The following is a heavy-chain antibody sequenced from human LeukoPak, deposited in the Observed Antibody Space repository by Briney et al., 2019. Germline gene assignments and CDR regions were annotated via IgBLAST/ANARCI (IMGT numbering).Heavy chain of an antibody. D-gene: IGHD6-13*01. CDR2: IYHSGST. CDR3: ARGSTAAGFDY. CDR1: GGSISSSNW. J-gene: IGHJ4*02. Sequence: SETLSLTCAVSGGSISSSNWWSWVRQPPGKGLEWIGEIYHSGSTNYNPSLKSRVTISVDTSKKQFSLKLSSVTAADTAVYYCARGSTAAGFDYWGQGTLVTVSS. V-gene: IGHV4-4*02.